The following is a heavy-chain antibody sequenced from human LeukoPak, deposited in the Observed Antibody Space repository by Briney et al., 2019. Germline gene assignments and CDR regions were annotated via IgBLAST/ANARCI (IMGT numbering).Heavy chain of an antibody. V-gene: IGHV4-31*03. CDR1: GDSITSSGYF. CDR2: IYYTGSA. J-gene: IGHJ4*02. D-gene: IGHD1-14*01. Sequence: SETLSLTCTVSGDSITSSGYFWSWIRRHPGKGLEWIAYIYYTGSAYYNPSLKSRVIMSVDTSKNQFSLALSSVTAADTAVYYCARGSEYYDYWGQGTLVTVSS. CDR3: ARGSEYYDY.